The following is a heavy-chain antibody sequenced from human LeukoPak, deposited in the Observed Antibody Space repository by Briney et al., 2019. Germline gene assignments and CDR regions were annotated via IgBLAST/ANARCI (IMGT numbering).Heavy chain of an antibody. D-gene: IGHD6-13*01. V-gene: IGHV3-21*01. CDR1: GFTFSSYS. CDR3: ARPHSSSLPIAEYFQH. Sequence: GGSLRLSCAASGFTFSSYSMNWVRQAPGKGLEWVSSISSSSSYIYYADSVKGRFTISRDNAKNSLYLQMNSLRAEDTAVYYCARPHSSSLPIAEYFQHWGQGTLVTVSS. J-gene: IGHJ1*01. CDR2: ISSSSSYI.